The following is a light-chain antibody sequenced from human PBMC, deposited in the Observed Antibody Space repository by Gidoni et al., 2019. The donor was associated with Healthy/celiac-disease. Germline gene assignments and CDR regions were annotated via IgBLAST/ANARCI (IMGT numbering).Light chain of an antibody. CDR2: EGS. CDR1: SSDVGSYNL. CDR3: CSYAGSSTFPYV. J-gene: IGLJ1*01. Sequence: QSAPTQPASGAGSPGRAFTIFYNGTSSDVGSYNLVPWDQQQPGKAPKLMFYEGSKRPSGVSHRFSGSKSGNTASLTISGLQAEDEADYYCCSYAGSSTFPYVFGTGTKVTVL. V-gene: IGLV2-23*03.